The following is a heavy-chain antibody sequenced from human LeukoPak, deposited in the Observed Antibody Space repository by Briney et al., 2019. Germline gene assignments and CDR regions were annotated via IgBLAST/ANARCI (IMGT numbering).Heavy chain of an antibody. CDR3: ARLANC. CDR2: IYSGGST. Sequence: GGSLRLSCAASGFTVSTHYMTWVRQAPGKGLEWVSVIYSGGSTYYADSVTGRLTISRDNSKNTLYLQMNSLRTEDTGVYYCARLANCWGQGTLVTVSS. V-gene: IGHV3-66*02. J-gene: IGHJ4*02. CDR1: GFTVSTHY.